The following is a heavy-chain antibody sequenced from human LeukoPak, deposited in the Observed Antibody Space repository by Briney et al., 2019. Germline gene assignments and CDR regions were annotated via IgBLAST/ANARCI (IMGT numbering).Heavy chain of an antibody. D-gene: IGHD1-26*01. CDR3: AKDQQPAAKVGATMFY. CDR1: GFTFSSYG. CDR2: ISGSGGST. V-gene: IGHV3-23*01. Sequence: PGGSLRLSCAASGFTFSSYGMSWVRQAPGKGLEWVSAISGSGGSTYYADSAKGRFTISRDNSKNTLYLQMNSLRAEDTAVYYCAKDQQPAAKVGATMFYWGQGTLVTVSS. J-gene: IGHJ4*02.